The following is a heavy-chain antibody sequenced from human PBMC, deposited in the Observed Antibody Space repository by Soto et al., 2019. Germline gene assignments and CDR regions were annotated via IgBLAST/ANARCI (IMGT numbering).Heavy chain of an antibody. J-gene: IGHJ1*01. CDR2: ISGSGGTT. CDR3: AKDQAAAGTISRYFQH. Sequence: EVQLLESGGGLVQPEGSLRLSCAASGFSFSTYAMSWVRQAPGKGLEWVSGISGSGGTTYYADSVKGRFTISRDNSKNTLYLQVNSLRAEDTAVYYCAKDQAAAGTISRYFQHRGQGTLVTVSS. D-gene: IGHD6-13*01. V-gene: IGHV3-23*01. CDR1: GFSFSTYA.